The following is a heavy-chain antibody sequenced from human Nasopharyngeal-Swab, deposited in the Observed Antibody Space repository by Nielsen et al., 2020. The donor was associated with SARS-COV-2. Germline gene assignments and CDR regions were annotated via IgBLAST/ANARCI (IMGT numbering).Heavy chain of an antibody. V-gene: IGHV4-39*01. D-gene: IGHD3-3*01. Sequence: SETLSLTCTVSGGSISSSSYYWGWIHQPPGKGLEWIGSIYYSGSTYYNPSLKSRVTISVDTSKNQFSLKLSSVTAADTAVYYWAATSVLRFLEWLNNWFDPWGQGTLVTVSS. J-gene: IGHJ5*02. CDR3: AATSVLRFLEWLNNWFDP. CDR2: IYYSGST. CDR1: GGSISSSSYY.